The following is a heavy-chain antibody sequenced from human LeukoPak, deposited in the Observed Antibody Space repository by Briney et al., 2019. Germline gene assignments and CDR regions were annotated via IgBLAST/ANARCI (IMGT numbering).Heavy chain of an antibody. V-gene: IGHV3-23*01. J-gene: IGHJ4*02. CDR1: GFIFSSYA. CDR3: AKDVTYYYGSGFDY. CDR2: ISGSGGTT. Sequence: PGGSLRLSCAASGFIFSSYAMSWVRQAPGKGLTWVSGISGSGGTTYYADSVKGRFTIPRDNSKNTLYLQMNSLRAEDTAVYYCAKDVTYYYGSGFDYWGQGTLVTVSS. D-gene: IGHD3-10*01.